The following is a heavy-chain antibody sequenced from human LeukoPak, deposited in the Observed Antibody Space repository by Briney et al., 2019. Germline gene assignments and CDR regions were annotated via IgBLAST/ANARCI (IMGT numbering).Heavy chain of an antibody. CDR3: ARGGSSWYLNY. Sequence: GGSLRLSCAGSGFTFSDYWMTWVRQAPGKGLEWVANINEDGSGKYYVDSVKGRFTISRDNAKNSLYLQMNSLRAEDTAVYYCARGGSSWYLNYWGQGTLVTVSS. D-gene: IGHD6-13*01. V-gene: IGHV3-7*01. CDR2: INEDGSGK. J-gene: IGHJ4*02. CDR1: GFTFSDYW.